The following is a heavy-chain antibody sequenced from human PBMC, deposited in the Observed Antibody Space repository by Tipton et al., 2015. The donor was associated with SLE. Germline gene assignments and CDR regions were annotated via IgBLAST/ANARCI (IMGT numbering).Heavy chain of an antibody. D-gene: IGHD3-10*01. V-gene: IGHV4-59*01. CDR3: ARGTDPMVRDY. CDR2: IYYSGST. J-gene: IGHJ4*02. CDR1: GGSFSGYY. Sequence: TLSLTCAVYGGSFSGYYWSWIRQPTGKGLEWIGYIYYSGSTNYNPSLKSRVTISVDTSKNQFSLKLSSVTAADTAVYYCARGTDPMVRDYWGQGTLVTVSS.